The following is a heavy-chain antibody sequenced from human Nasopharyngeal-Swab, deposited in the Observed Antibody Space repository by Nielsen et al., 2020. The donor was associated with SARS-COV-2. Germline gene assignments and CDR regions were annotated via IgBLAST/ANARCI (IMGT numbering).Heavy chain of an antibody. Sequence: WVRQAPGQGLEWMGWMNPNSGNTGYAQKFQGRVTITRNTSISTAYMELSSLRSEDTAVYYCARVVGYSGYDLDYWGQGTLVT. CDR2: MNPNSGNT. J-gene: IGHJ4*02. CDR3: ARVVGYSGYDLDY. V-gene: IGHV1-8*03. D-gene: IGHD5-12*01.